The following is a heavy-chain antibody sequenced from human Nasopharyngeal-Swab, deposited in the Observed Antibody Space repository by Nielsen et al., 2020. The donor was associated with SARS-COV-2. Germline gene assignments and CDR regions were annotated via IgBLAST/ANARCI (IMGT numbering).Heavy chain of an antibody. CDR1: GFTFSNYA. J-gene: IGHJ4*02. Sequence: GGSLRLSCAASGFTFSNYAIHWVRQAPGKGLEWVSIVSSDGGYKYYADSVKGRFTISRDNSKNTLYLQMNSLRAEDTAVYYCARDLGGYLDYWGQGTLVTVSS. CDR3: ARDLGGYLDY. V-gene: IGHV3-30-3*01. D-gene: IGHD2-15*01. CDR2: VSSDGGYK.